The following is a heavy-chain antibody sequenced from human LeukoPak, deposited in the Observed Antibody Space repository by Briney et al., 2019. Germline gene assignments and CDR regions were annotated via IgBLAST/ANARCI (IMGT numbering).Heavy chain of an antibody. CDR2: VHSDGRS. D-gene: IGHD1-26*01. CDR3: ARDQNGSYKVF. CDR1: GDSMNPYY. J-gene: IGHJ4*02. Sequence: SETLSLTCTVSGDSMNPYYWTWIRQPPGKGLEWIGFVHSDGRSNYNPSLRSRVTISLDTSRSQFSLHLSSVTAADTAVYYCARDQNGSYKVFWGQGSLVTVSS. V-gene: IGHV4-59*01.